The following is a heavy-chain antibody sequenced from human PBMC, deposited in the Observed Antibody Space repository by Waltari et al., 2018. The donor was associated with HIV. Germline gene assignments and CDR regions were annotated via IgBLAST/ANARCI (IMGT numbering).Heavy chain of an antibody. CDR2: RNPESGNT. CDR3: TRGNIWGSYRYFDY. CDR1: GYTFTGYD. D-gene: IGHD3-16*02. Sequence: QVQLVQSGTEVKKPGASVKVSCKASGYTFTGYDMNWVRQATGQGLEWMGWRNPESGNTAYAHKFQGRVTMTRNTSIRTAYMELRDLRPDDTAMYFCTRGNIWGSYRYFDYWGPGTLVTVS. V-gene: IGHV1-8*01. J-gene: IGHJ4*02.